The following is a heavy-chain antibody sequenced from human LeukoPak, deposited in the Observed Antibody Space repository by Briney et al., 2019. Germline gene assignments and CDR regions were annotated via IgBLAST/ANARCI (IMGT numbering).Heavy chain of an antibody. Sequence: SSETLSLTCTVSGGSISSGSYYWSWIRQPPGKGLEWIGYIYYSGSTNYNPSLKSRVTISVDTSKNQFSLKLSSVTAADTAIYYCAKELQWHLRSYQFDYWGPGTLVTVSS. J-gene: IGHJ4*02. CDR2: IYYSGST. V-gene: IGHV4-61*01. CDR1: GGSISSGSYY. D-gene: IGHD6-19*01. CDR3: AKELQWHLRSYQFDY.